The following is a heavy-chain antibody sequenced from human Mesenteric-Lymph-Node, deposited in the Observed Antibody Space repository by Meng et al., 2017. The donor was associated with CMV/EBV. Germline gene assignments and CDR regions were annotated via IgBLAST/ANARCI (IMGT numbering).Heavy chain of an antibody. V-gene: IGHV3-7*01. CDR1: SGYY. CDR3: ARGEYDFWSGYQAIDY. Sequence: SGYYWGWIRRPPGKGLEWVANIKQDGSEKYYVDSVKGRFTIARDNAKNSLYLQMNSLRAEDTAVYYCARGEYDFWSGYQAIDYWGQGTLVTVSS. J-gene: IGHJ4*02. D-gene: IGHD3-3*01. CDR2: IKQDGSEK.